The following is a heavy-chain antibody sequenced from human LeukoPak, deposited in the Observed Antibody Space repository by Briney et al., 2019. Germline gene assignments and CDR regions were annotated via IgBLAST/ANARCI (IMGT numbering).Heavy chain of an antibody. V-gene: IGHV4-34*01. CDR3: ARGQVPAARGYNWFDP. J-gene: IGHJ5*02. Sequence: KTSETLSLTCAVYGWSFNDYYWNWIRQPPGKGLEGIGEINARGDTNYNPSLKSRVTISVDTSKKQFSLRLTSMIAADTALYYCARGQVPAARGYNWFDPWGQGTLVTVSS. CDR1: GWSFNDYY. D-gene: IGHD2-2*01. CDR2: INARGDT.